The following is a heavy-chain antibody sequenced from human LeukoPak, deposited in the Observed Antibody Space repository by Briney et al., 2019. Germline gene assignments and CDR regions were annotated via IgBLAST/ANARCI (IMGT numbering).Heavy chain of an antibody. D-gene: IGHD5-18*01. CDR1: GFTFYDYA. CDR2: ISWNSGSI. V-gene: IGHV3-9*01. CDR3: AKDISYGVFYYMDV. Sequence: SLRLSCSASGFTFYDYAMHWVRQAPGKGLEWVSGISWNSGSIAYADSVKGRFTISRDNAKNSLYLQMNSLRAEDTALYYCAKDISYGVFYYMDVWGKGTTVTVSS. J-gene: IGHJ6*03.